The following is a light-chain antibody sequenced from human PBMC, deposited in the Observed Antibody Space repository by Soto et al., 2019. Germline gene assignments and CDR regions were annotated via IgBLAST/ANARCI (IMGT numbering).Light chain of an antibody. V-gene: IGLV2-14*01. Sequence: QSALTQPASVSGSPGQSITISCSGTSSDVGGYNYVSWYQQHPGKAPKLLIYDVSNRPSGISSRFSGSKSGNTASLTISGLQAEDEADYYCTSSTSSSTLDVVFGGGTQLTVL. CDR3: TSSTSSSTLDVV. J-gene: IGLJ2*01. CDR1: SSDVGGYNY. CDR2: DVS.